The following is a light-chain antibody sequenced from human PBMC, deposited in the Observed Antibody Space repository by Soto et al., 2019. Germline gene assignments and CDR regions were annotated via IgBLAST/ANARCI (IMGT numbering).Light chain of an antibody. CDR2: DAT. Sequence: EVVLTQSPATLSLSPGERSTLSCMASQRITSYLAWYQQKPGQAPRLLIYDATNRVAGVPARFSGSKSGADFTLTISTLQPEDFAVYYCQQRSDWQYTFGQGTKVDIK. J-gene: IGKJ2*01. CDR3: QQRSDWQYT. CDR1: QRITSY. V-gene: IGKV3-11*01.